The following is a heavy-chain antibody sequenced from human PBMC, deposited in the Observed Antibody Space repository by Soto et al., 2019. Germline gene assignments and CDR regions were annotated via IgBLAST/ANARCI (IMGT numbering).Heavy chain of an antibody. D-gene: IGHD2-2*02. CDR3: ARSWGLYCSSSRCYSPWFDP. V-gene: IGHV3-48*03. Sequence: EVQLVESGGGLVQPGGSLRLSCAGSGFTFNSHEMTWVRQAPGKGLEWLSSISSSGGSIYYADSVKGRFTVSRDNAKNSLYVQMNSLRAEDTAVYYCARSWGLYCSSSRCYSPWFDPWGRGTLVTVSS. CDR2: ISSSGGSI. CDR1: GFTFNSHE. J-gene: IGHJ5*02.